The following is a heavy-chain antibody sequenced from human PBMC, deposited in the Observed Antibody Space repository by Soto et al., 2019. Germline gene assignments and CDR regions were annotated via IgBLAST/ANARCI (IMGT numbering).Heavy chain of an antibody. CDR1: GGTFSSYA. J-gene: IGHJ6*02. Sequence: QVQLVQSGAEVKKPGSSVKVSCKASGGTFSSYAISWVRQAPGQGLEWMGGIIPIFGTANYAQKCQGRVTITADESTSTAYMELSSLRSEDTAVYYCARASGIAAAGDYYYGIDVWGQGTTVTVSS. CDR3: ARASGIAAAGDYYYGIDV. CDR2: IIPIFGTA. V-gene: IGHV1-69*01. D-gene: IGHD6-13*01.